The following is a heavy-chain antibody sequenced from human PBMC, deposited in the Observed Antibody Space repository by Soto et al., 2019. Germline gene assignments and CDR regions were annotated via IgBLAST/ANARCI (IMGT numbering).Heavy chain of an antibody. Sequence: GGSLRLSCAASGFTFSSSWMHWVRQAPGKGLEWVGRIKSKAEAATRDFAAPVKGRFAISRDDSKNTVFLQMNSLKIEDSGVYYCASGTGKSDFDYWGLGILVTVSS. V-gene: IGHV3-15*01. CDR2: IKSKAEAATR. J-gene: IGHJ4*02. CDR3: ASGTGKSDFDY. CDR1: GFTFSSSW. D-gene: IGHD3-3*01.